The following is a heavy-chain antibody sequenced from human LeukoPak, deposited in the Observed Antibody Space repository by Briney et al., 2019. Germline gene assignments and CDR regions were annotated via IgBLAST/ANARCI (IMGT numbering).Heavy chain of an antibody. CDR1: GGSISGSGYF. CDR2: IYYSGST. V-gene: IGHV4-31*03. J-gene: IGHJ4*02. Sequence: PSQTLSLTCNVSGGSISGSGYFWSWIRQHPGKGLEWIGYIYYSGSTYYSPSLKSRLILSVDTSKNHFSLKLTSVTAADTAVYYCARAIYGLGSPNGYYFDYWGQGTLVTVSS. D-gene: IGHD3-10*01. CDR3: ARAIYGLGSPNGYYFDY.